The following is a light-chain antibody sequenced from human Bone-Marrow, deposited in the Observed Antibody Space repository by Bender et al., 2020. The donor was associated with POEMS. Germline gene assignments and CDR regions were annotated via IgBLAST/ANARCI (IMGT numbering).Light chain of an antibody. J-gene: IGLJ2*01. V-gene: IGLV2-23*02. CDR3: YSYAGPTSSVV. Sequence: QSALTQPASVSGSSGQSITISCAGTSSDVGSYDLVSWYQQHPGKAPRLIISDVNERPSGVSNRFSGSKSDNTASLTISGLQAEDEADYYWYSYAGPTSSVVFGGETTLTVL. CDR2: DVN. CDR1: SSDVGSYDL.